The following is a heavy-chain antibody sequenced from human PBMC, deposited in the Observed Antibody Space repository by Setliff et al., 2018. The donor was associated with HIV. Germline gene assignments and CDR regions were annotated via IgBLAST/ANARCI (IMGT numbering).Heavy chain of an antibody. D-gene: IGHD2-15*01. V-gene: IGHV1-18*01. CDR3: ARAAYCSGGVCFHRPYFDQ. J-gene: IGHJ4*02. CDR1: GYTFTDYN. Sequence: ASVKVPCQASGYTFTDYNIAWLRQAPGQGLEWVGRISTFNGNTDSAQRIQGRVTMTTDTSTSTAYMELRSLRSDDRAVYYCARAAYCSGGVCFHRPYFDQWGQGSLVTVSS. CDR2: ISTFNGNT.